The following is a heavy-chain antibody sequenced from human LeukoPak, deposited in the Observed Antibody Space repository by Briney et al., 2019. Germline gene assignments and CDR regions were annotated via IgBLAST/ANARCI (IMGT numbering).Heavy chain of an antibody. J-gene: IGHJ4*02. CDR3: ERGLESFDY. CDR1: GFTFSTYG. Sequence: GRALRLSCAASGFTFSTYGMHWVRQAPGKGLEWVAVIWNDGSNKYYADAVKGRFTISRDNSKNTVYLQMNSLSAEDTAVYYCERGLESFDYWGQGTLVTVSS. V-gene: IGHV3-33*01. CDR2: IWNDGSNK.